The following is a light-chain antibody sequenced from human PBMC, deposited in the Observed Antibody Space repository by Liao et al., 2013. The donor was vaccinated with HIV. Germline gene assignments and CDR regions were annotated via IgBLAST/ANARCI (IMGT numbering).Light chain of an antibody. CDR2: QDF. CDR3: HVWERSPDFGV. V-gene: IGLV3-1*01. Sequence: SYELTQPPSVSVSPGQTASITCSGDKLGDKYASWYQQKPGQSPVMIIYQDFQRPSGIPERFSGSNSGSTATLTISRAEAGDEADYFCHVWERSPDFGVFGGGTKLTVL. J-gene: IGLJ3*02. CDR1: KLGDKY.